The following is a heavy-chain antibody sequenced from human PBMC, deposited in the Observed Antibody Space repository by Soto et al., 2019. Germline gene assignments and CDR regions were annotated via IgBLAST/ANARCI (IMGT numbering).Heavy chain of an antibody. J-gene: IGHJ1*01. V-gene: IGHV3-15*07. CDR1: GFTFSNAW. CDR2: IKSKTDGGTT. CDR3: TTDQCLLWFGELLFCY. Sequence: EVQLVESGGGLVKPGGSLRLSCAASGFTFSNAWMNWVRQAPGKGLEWVGRIKSKTDGGTTDYAAPVKGRFTISRDDSKNTLYLQMNSLKNEDTAVYYCTTDQCLLWFGELLFCYWGQGTLVTVSS. D-gene: IGHD3-10*01.